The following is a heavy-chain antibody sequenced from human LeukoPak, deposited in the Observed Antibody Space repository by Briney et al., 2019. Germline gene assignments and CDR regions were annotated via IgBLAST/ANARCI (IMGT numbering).Heavy chain of an antibody. CDR3: ARDPGSSSWFVDSSLDYFDY. CDR1: GYTFTSYY. CDR2: INPSGGST. V-gene: IGHV1-46*01. Sequence: ASVKVSCKASGYTFTSYYMHWVRQAPGQGLEWMGIINPSGGSTSYAQKFQGRVTMTRDMSTSTVYMGLSSLRSEDTAVYYCARDPGSSSWFVDSSLDYFDYWGQGTLVTVSS. J-gene: IGHJ4*02. D-gene: IGHD6-13*01.